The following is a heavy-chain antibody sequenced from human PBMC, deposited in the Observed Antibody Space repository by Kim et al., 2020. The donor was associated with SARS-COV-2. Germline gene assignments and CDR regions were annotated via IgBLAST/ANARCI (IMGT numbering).Heavy chain of an antibody. Sequence: STSYAQKCQGRVTMTRDTSTSTVYMELSSLRSEDTAVYYCARVRDSFFDPWGQGTLVTVSS. D-gene: IGHD3-22*01. J-gene: IGHJ5*02. CDR2: ST. V-gene: IGHV1-46*01. CDR3: ARVRDSFFDP.